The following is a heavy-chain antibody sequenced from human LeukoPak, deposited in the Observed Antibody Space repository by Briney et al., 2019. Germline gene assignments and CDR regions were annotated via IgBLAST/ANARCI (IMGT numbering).Heavy chain of an antibody. CDR1: GFTFDDYA. CDR3: AKDWAALAGTHPFDI. V-gene: IGHV3-9*01. CDR2: ISWNSGSI. J-gene: IGHJ3*02. D-gene: IGHD6-19*01. Sequence: GRSLRLSCAASGFTFDDYAMHWVRQAPGKGLEWVSGISWNSGSIGYADSVKGRFTISRDNAKNSLYLQMNSLRAEDTALYYCAKDWAALAGTHPFDIWGQGTMVTVPS.